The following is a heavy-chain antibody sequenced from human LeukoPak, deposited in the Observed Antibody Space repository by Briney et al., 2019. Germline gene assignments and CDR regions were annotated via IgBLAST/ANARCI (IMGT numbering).Heavy chain of an antibody. Sequence: ASVKVSCKASGGTFSSYAISWVRQAPGQGLGWMGGIIPIFGTANYAQKFQGRVTITADKSTSTAYMELSSLRSEDTAVYYCASFTPIGGLSFDYWEQGTLVTVSS. CDR3: ASFTPIGGLSFDY. CDR2: IIPIFGTA. CDR1: GGTFSSYA. J-gene: IGHJ4*02. D-gene: IGHD2/OR15-2a*01. V-gene: IGHV1-69*06.